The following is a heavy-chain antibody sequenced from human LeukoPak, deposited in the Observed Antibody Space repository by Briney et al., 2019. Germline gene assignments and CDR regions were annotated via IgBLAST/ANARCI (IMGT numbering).Heavy chain of an antibody. CDR2: INHSGST. Sequence: PSETLSLTCAVYGGSFSGYYWSWIRQPPGKGLEWIGEINHSGSTNYNPSLKSRVTISVDTSKNQFSLKLSSVTAADTAVYYCARVNCITMVRGATPPYYYYYMDVWGKGTTVTVSS. V-gene: IGHV4-34*01. CDR1: GGSFSGYY. J-gene: IGHJ6*03. CDR3: ARVNCITMVRGATPPYYYYYMDV. D-gene: IGHD3-10*01.